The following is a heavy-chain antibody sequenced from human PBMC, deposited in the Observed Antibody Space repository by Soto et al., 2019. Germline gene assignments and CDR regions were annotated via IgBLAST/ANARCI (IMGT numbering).Heavy chain of an antibody. D-gene: IGHD3-3*01. Sequence: QVQLVQSGAEVKKPGSSVKVSCKASGGTFSSYAISWVRQAPGQGLEWMGGIIPIFGTANYAQKFQGRVTITADKSPSTAYMELSSLRSEDTAVYYCARETRRLEWLLDYYYYYGMDVWGQGTTVTVSS. J-gene: IGHJ6*02. CDR1: GGTFSSYA. CDR2: IIPIFGTA. V-gene: IGHV1-69*06. CDR3: ARETRRLEWLLDYYYYYGMDV.